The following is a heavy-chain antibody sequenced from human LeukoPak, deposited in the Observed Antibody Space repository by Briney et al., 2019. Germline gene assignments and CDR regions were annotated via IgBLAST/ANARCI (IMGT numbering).Heavy chain of an antibody. CDR2: VYPGDSET. D-gene: IGHD3-16*01. CDR3: ARRSYYGYFKL. Sequence: PGESLKISCKGSGYSFTNYWIGWVRQMPGKGLEWMGIVYPGDSETKYSPSFQGQVTISADRSISTAYLQWSSLKASDSAIYYCARRSYYGYFKLWGRGTLVTVSS. V-gene: IGHV5-51*01. J-gene: IGHJ2*01. CDR1: GYSFTNYW.